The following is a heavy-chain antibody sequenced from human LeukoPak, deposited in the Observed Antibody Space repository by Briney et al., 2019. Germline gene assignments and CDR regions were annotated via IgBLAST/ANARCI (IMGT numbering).Heavy chain of an antibody. D-gene: IGHD6-13*01. J-gene: IGHJ3*02. Sequence: PSETLSLTCTVSGYSITSGYYWGWIRQPPGKGLEWIGTIYHSGSTYYNPSLKSRVTISVDTSKNQFSLKLSSVTAADTAVYYCARAGGSSSWYRFDAFDIWGQGTMVTVSS. V-gene: IGHV4-38-2*02. CDR3: ARAGGSSSWYRFDAFDI. CDR2: IYHSGST. CDR1: GYSITSGYY.